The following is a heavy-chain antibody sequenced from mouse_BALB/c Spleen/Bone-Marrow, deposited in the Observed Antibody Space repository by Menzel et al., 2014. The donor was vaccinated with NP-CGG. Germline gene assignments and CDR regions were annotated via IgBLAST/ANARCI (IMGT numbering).Heavy chain of an antibody. D-gene: IGHD2-1*01. CDR3: ARGNYEAMGY. V-gene: IGHV1-7*01. Sequence: VQLQQSGAELAKPGASVKMSCKASGYTFTNYWMHWVKQRPGQGLEWIGYINPSTGNTEYNQKFKDKATLTADKSSNTALMQLSSVTSEDSAVYFCARGNYEAMGYWGEGTSVTVSS. CDR2: INPSTGNT. CDR1: GYTFTNYW. J-gene: IGHJ4*01.